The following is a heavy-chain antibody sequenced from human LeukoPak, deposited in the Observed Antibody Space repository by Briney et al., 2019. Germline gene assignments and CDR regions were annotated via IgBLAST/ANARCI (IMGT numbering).Heavy chain of an antibody. J-gene: IGHJ1*01. CDR2: IYTSGST. D-gene: IGHD4-23*01. CDR3: ARSVARWTPSYGPDFQH. CDR1: GGSISSYY. Sequence: SETLSLTCTVSGGSISSYYWSWIRQPAGKGLEWIGRIYTSGSTYYNPSLKSRVTISADTSKNQFSLKLSSVTAADTAVYYCARSVARWTPSYGPDFQHWGQGTLVTVSS. V-gene: IGHV4-4*07.